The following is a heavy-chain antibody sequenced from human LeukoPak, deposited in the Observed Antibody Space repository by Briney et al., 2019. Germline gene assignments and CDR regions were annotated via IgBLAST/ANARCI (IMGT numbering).Heavy chain of an antibody. CDR2: IYHSGST. Sequence: PSETLSPTCAVSGYSISSGYYWGWIRQPPGKGLEWIGSIYHSGSTYYNPSLKSRVTISVDTSKNQFSLKLSSVTAADTAVYYCARHTLGYYFDYWGQGTLVTVSS. CDR3: ARHTLGYYFDY. J-gene: IGHJ4*02. V-gene: IGHV4-38-2*01. D-gene: IGHD1-26*01. CDR1: GYSISSGYY.